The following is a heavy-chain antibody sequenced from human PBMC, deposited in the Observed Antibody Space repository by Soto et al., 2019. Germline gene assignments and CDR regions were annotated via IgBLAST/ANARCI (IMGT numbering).Heavy chain of an antibody. D-gene: IGHD1-1*01. Sequence: GGSLRLSCAASGFTFSSYSMYWVRQAPGKGLEWVANISRNSSAIYYVDSVKGRFTISRDNAKNSLFLQMNSLRAEDTAIYFCARVLGPYNDYWGQGTVVTVSS. J-gene: IGHJ4*02. V-gene: IGHV3-48*04. CDR1: GFTFSSYS. CDR3: ARVLGPYNDY. CDR2: ISRNSSAI.